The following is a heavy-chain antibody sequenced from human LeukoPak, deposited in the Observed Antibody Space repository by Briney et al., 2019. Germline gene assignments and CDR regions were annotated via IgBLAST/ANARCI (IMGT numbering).Heavy chain of an antibody. CDR3: TSQYYYDSSGYYVGIYFDY. D-gene: IGHD3-22*01. V-gene: IGHV3-15*07. CDR1: GFTFSNAW. CDR2: IKSKTDGGTT. J-gene: IGHJ4*02. Sequence: GGSLRLSCAASGFTFSNAWMNWVRQAPGKGLEWVGRIKSKTDGGTTDYAAPVKGRFTISRDDSKNTLYLQVNSLKTDDTAVYYCTSQYYYDSSGYYVGIYFDYWGQGTLVTVSS.